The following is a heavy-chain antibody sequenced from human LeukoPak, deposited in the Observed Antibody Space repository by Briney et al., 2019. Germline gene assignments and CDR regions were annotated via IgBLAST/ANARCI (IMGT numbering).Heavy chain of an antibody. CDR1: GGSISSYY. CDR2: IYTSGST. D-gene: IGHD1-7*01. Sequence: ASETLSLTCTVSGGSISSYYWSWIRQPPGKRLEWIGYIYTSGSTNYNPSLKSRVTISVDTSKNQFSLKLSSVTAADTAVYYCARLRGAGTSINWFDPWGQGTLVTVSS. CDR3: ARLRGAGTSINWFDP. J-gene: IGHJ5*02. V-gene: IGHV4-4*09.